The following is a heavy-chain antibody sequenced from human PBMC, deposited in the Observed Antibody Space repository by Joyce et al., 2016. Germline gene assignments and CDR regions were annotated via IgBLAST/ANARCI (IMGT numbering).Heavy chain of an antibody. Sequence: QLQLQESGPGLVKPSETLSLTCTVSGDSIRSSTYYWGWIRQPPGKGLEWVGSIFYTGSTYYNPSHRSRLTIAIDTSKNHVSLELSSVTAADTAIYYCAGTSSITMIRGIISIFDYWGQGTLVTVSS. V-gene: IGHV4-39*01. CDR2: IFYTGST. CDR3: AGTSSITMIRGIISIFDY. J-gene: IGHJ4*02. D-gene: IGHD3-10*01. CDR1: GDSIRSSTYY.